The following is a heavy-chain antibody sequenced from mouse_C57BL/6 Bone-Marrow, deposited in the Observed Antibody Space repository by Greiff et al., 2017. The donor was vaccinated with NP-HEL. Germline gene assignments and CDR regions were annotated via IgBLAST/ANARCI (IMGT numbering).Heavy chain of an antibody. V-gene: IGHV1-81*01. CDR3: AREGDYVNFDY. D-gene: IGHD2-4*01. CDR2: IYPRSGNT. Sequence: LVESGAELARPGASVKLSCKASGYTFTSYGISWVKQRTGQGLEWIGEIYPRSGNTYYNEKFKGKATLTADKSSSTAYMELRSLTSEDSAVYFCAREGDYVNFDYWGQGTTLTVSS. CDR1: GYTFTSYG. J-gene: IGHJ2*01.